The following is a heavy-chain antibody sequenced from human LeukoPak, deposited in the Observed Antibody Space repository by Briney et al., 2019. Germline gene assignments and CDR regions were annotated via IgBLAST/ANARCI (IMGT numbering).Heavy chain of an antibody. V-gene: IGHV3-30*18. Sequence: GGSLRLSCAASGFTFSSYSMNWVRQAPGKGLEWVAVISYDGSNKYYADSVKGRFTISRDNSKNTLYLQMNSLRAEDTAVYYCAKDLRLWLAYYFDYWGQGTLVTVSS. D-gene: IGHD6-19*01. J-gene: IGHJ4*02. CDR2: ISYDGSNK. CDR3: AKDLRLWLAYYFDY. CDR1: GFTFSSYS.